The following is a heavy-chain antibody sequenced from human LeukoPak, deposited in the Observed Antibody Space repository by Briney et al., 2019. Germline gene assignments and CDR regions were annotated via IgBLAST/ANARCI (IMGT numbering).Heavy chain of an antibody. J-gene: IGHJ4*02. CDR1: GYTFTGYY. CDR3: ALANYYDSSGRRVDY. D-gene: IGHD3-22*01. Sequence: ASVKVSCKASGYTFTGYYMHWVRQAPGQGLEWMGWINPNSGGTNYAQKFQGRVTMTRDTSISTAYMELSRLRSDDTAVYYCALANYYDSSGRRVDYWGQGTLVTVSS. V-gene: IGHV1-2*02. CDR2: INPNSGGT.